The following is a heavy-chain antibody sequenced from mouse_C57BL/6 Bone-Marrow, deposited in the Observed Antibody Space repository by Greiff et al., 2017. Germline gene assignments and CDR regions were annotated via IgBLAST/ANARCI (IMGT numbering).Heavy chain of an antibody. V-gene: IGHV1-69*01. CDR3: ARDYGNSAWFAY. CDR1: GYTFTSYW. Sequence: QVQLQQPGAELVMPGASVKLSCKASGYTFTSYWMHWVKHRPGQGLEWIGEIDPSDSYTNYNQKFKGKSTLTVDKSSSTAYMQLSSLTSEDSAVYYCARDYGNSAWFAYWGQGTLVTVSA. J-gene: IGHJ3*01. CDR2: IDPSDSYT. D-gene: IGHD2-1*01.